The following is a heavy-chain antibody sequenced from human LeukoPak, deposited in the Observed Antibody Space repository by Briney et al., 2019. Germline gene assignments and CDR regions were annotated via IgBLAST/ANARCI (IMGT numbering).Heavy chain of an antibody. V-gene: IGHV4-4*07. J-gene: IGHJ3*01. CDR2: IQATGTT. CDR3: ARIFDRDV. D-gene: IGHD3-22*01. CDR1: GGFITNSW. Sequence: SETLSLTCTVSGGFITNSWWSWIRHSAGRGMQWIGRIQATGTTNYNPSLKSRVSMSLDMSTKQFSLTLSAVSVADTATYYCARIFDRDVWGQGALVTVSP.